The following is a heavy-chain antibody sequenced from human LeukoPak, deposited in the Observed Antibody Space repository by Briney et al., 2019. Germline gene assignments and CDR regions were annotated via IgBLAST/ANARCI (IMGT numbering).Heavy chain of an antibody. CDR3: ARGNSGSYYGFDY. V-gene: IGHV4-59*01. J-gene: IGHJ4*02. D-gene: IGHD1-26*01. CDR1: GGSISSYY. Sequence: SETLSLTCTVSGGSISSYYWSWIRQPPGKGLEWIGYIYYTGSTNYNPSLKSRVTISVDTSKNQFSLRLSSVTAADTAVYYCARGNSGSYYGFDYWGQGTLVTVSS. CDR2: IYYTGST.